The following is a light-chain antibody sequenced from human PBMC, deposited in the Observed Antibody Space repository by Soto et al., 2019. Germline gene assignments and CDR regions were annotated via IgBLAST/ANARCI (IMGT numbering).Light chain of an antibody. Sequence: QSALTQPASVSGSPGQSITLSCTGSSSDVGRYNLVSWYQHHPGKAPKLIIYEAIKRPSGISDRFSGSKSGNTASLTISGPQAEDEADYYCCSYGGYSTFVVFGGRTKVTVL. CDR1: SSDVGRYNL. CDR2: EAI. V-gene: IGLV2-23*02. J-gene: IGLJ2*01. CDR3: CSYGGYSTFVV.